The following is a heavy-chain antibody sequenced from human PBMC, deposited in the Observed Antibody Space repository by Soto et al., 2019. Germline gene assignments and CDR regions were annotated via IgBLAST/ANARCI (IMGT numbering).Heavy chain of an antibody. D-gene: IGHD3-9*01. Sequence: KTSETLSLTCTVSGGSISSSSYYWGWIRQPPGKGLEWIGNVYYSGSTNYNPSLKSRVTISVDTSKNQFSLKLSSVTAADTAVYYCARHGRYFDWLGSWGQGTLVTVSS. CDR2: VYYSGST. CDR1: GGSISSSSYY. J-gene: IGHJ5*01. V-gene: IGHV4-39*01. CDR3: ARHGRYFDWLGS.